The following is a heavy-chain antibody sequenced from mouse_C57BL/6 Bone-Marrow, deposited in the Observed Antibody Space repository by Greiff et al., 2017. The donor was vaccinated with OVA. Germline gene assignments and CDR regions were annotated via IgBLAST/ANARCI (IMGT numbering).Heavy chain of an antibody. D-gene: IGHD2-4*01. CDR3: TRDRDYGASWFAY. CDR1: GFTFSSYA. CDR2: ISSGGDYI. Sequence: EVKLMESGEGLVKPGGSLKLSCAASGFTFSSYAMSWVRQTPEKRLEWVAYISSGGDYIYYADTVKGRFTISRDNARNTLYLQMSRLKSEDTAMYYCTRDRDYGASWFAYWGQGTLVTVSA. J-gene: IGHJ3*01. V-gene: IGHV5-9-1*02.